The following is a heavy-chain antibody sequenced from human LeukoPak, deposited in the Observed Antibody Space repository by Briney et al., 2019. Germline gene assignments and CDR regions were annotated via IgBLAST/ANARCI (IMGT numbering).Heavy chain of an antibody. CDR1: GFTFSNYW. Sequence: PGGSLRLSCTASGFTFSNYWMSWVRQAPGKGLEWVANIKYDGSEKYYVDSVRGRFTISRDNADNSLYLQMNSLRAEDTALYYCARASRGRDDPWGQGTLVTVSS. J-gene: IGHJ5*02. CDR2: IKYDGSEK. V-gene: IGHV3-7*04. D-gene: IGHD2-2*01. CDR3: ARASRGRDDP.